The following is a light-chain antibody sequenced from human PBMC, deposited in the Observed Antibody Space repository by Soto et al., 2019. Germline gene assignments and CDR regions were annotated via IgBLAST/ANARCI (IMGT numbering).Light chain of an antibody. Sequence: QSALTQPASVSGSPGQSITISCTGTSSDVGGYKSVSWYQQHPGKAPKLMIYEVSNRPSGVSNRFSGFKSGNTASLTISGLQAEDDADYFCLSYTSSNSWVFGGGTKLTVL. J-gene: IGLJ3*02. V-gene: IGLV2-14*01. CDR1: SSDVGGYKS. CDR2: EVS. CDR3: LSYTSSNSWV.